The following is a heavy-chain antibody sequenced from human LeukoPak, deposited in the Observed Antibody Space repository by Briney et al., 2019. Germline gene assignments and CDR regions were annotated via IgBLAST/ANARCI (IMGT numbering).Heavy chain of an antibody. J-gene: IGHJ4*02. CDR1: GYTFTGYY. D-gene: IGHD1-20*01. CDR3: ATTRNWNDVLQGDY. Sequence: ALVKVSCKASGYTFTGYYMHWVRQAPGQGLEWMGWINPNSGGTNYAQKFQGRVTMTRDTSISTAYMELSRLRSDDTAVYYCATTRNWNDVLQGDYWGQGTLVTVSS. CDR2: INPNSGGT. V-gene: IGHV1-2*02.